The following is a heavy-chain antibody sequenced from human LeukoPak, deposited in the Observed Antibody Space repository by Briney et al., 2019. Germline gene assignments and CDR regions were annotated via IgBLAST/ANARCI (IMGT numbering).Heavy chain of an antibody. J-gene: IGHJ3*02. Sequence: GGALRLSCAASGFTFSTHWMTWVRQAPGKGLEWVANIKQDGSDKYYADSVKGRFSISRDNAENSLFLEMNRLRAEDTAVYYCTRVDFWSGYLGYGAFDMWGQGTMVTVSS. V-gene: IGHV3-7*01. D-gene: IGHD3-3*01. CDR2: IKQDGSDK. CDR3: TRVDFWSGYLGYGAFDM. CDR1: GFTFSTHW.